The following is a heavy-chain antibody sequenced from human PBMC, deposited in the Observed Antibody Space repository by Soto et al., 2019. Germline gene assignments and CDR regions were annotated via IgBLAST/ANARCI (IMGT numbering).Heavy chain of an antibody. CDR2: IYYSGST. CDR1: GGSISSYY. V-gene: IGHV4-59*12. J-gene: IGHJ4*02. D-gene: IGHD3-22*01. CDR3: ASSYYYDSSGYFPFDY. Sequence: SETLSLTCTVSGGSISSYYWSWIRQPPGKGLEWIGYIYYSGSTNYNPSLKSRVTISVDTSKNQFSLKLSSVTAADTAVYYCASSYYYDSSGYFPFDYWGQGTMVTVSS.